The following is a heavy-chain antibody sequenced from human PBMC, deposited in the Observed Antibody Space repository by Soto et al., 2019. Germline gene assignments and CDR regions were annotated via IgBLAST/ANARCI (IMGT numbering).Heavy chain of an antibody. Sequence: SETLSLTCTVSGASICGFYWSWIRKSAGKGLEWIGRIYATGTTDYNPSLKRRVMMSVDTSKKKFSLKLRSVTAADTAGYYCVWEVTKTLRDWFDPWGQGISVTVSS. CDR3: VWEVTKTLRDWFDP. CDR1: GASICGFY. CDR2: IYATGTT. V-gene: IGHV4-4*07. J-gene: IGHJ5*02. D-gene: IGHD4-4*01.